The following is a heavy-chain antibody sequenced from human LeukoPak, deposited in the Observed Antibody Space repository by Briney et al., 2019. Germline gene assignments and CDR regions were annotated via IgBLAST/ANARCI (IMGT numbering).Heavy chain of an antibody. D-gene: IGHD3-9*01. CDR1: GFTFSSYS. J-gene: IGHJ6*03. Sequence: PGGSLRLSCAASGFTFSSYSMNWVRQAPGKGLEWVSYISSSSSTIYYADSVKGRFTISRDNAKNSLYLQMNSLRAEDTAVYYCARVSRYFDGYYMDVWGKGTTVTVSS. V-gene: IGHV3-48*04. CDR3: ARVSRYFDGYYMDV. CDR2: ISSSSSTI.